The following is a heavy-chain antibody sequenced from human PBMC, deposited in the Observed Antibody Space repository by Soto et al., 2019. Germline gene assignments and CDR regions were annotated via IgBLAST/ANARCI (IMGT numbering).Heavy chain of an antibody. Sequence: GGSLRLSCAASGFTFSSYAMSWVRQAPGKGLEWVSAISGSGGSTYYADSVKGRFTISRDNSKNTLYLQMNSLRAEDTAVYYCAKDYGQVVVGPSDYWGQGTLVTVSS. CDR2: ISGSGGST. CDR1: GFTFSSYA. D-gene: IGHD2-15*01. CDR3: AKDYGQVVVGPSDY. V-gene: IGHV3-23*01. J-gene: IGHJ4*02.